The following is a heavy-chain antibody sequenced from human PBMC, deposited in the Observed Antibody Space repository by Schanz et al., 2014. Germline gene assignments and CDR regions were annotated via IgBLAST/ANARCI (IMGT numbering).Heavy chain of an antibody. V-gene: IGHV3-23*04. J-gene: IGHJ4*02. Sequence: EVQLVESGGGLVQPGGSLRLSCGGSGFTFSTYAMTWVRQAPGKGLEWVSSISHSGGSKYYADSVKGRFTISRDNSKNTLYLQMNTLRAEDTAVYYCARDRGYCSGGSCLTFDYWGQGTLVTVSS. CDR1: GFTFSTYA. D-gene: IGHD2-15*01. CDR2: ISHSGGSK. CDR3: ARDRGYCSGGSCLTFDY.